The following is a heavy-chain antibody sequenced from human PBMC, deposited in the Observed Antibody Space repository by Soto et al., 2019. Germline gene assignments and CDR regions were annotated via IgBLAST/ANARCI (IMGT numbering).Heavy chain of an antibody. CDR2: IYYSGST. J-gene: IGHJ4*02. Sequence: SETLSLTCTVSGGSISSYYWSWIRQPPGKGLEWIGYIYYSGSTNYNPSLKSRVTISVDTSKNQFSLKLSSVSAADTAVYYCARDRSNSPDFFDYWGQGAMVTGAS. CDR1: GGSISSYY. CDR3: ARDRSNSPDFFDY. V-gene: IGHV4-59*12. D-gene: IGHD6-6*01.